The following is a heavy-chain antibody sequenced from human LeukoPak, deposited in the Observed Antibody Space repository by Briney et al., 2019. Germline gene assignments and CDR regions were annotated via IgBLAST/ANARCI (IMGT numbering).Heavy chain of an antibody. CDR2: ISYDGSNK. Sequence: PGRSLRLSCAASGFAFNAYAMHRVRQAPGKGLEWVAVISYDGSNKYYADSVKGRFTISRDDSSNTLYLQMNSLRADDTAVYYCARDASLSSTAVTRGSFFDYWGPGNLVIVSS. V-gene: IGHV3-30*04. CDR3: ARDASLSSTAVTRGSFFDY. D-gene: IGHD1-26*01. J-gene: IGHJ4*02. CDR1: GFAFNAYA.